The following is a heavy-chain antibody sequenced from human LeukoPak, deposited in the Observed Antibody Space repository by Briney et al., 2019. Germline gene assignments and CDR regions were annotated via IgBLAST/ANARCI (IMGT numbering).Heavy chain of an antibody. V-gene: IGHV3-23*01. CDR3: AKARGATYGTYYFDY. J-gene: IGHJ4*02. CDR2: IGSGGDT. D-gene: IGHD4/OR15-4a*01. CDR1: GFTFSSYG. Sequence: GGSLRLSCAASGFTFSSYGMTWVSQAPGKGLEWVSIIGSGGDTYYADSVKGRFTISRDNSKNTLYLQMNSLRAEDTALYYCAKARGATYGTYYFDYWGQGTLVTVSS.